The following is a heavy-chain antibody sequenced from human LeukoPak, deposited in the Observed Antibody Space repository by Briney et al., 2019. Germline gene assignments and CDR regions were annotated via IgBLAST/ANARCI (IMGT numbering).Heavy chain of an antibody. CDR3: AKSGSYYVSYFDY. Sequence: GRSLRLSCAASGFTFSSYWMRWVRQAPGKGLEWVSAISGSGGSTYYADSVKGRFTISRDNSKNTLYLQMNSLRAEDTAVYYCAKSGSYYVSYFDYWGQGTLVTVSS. CDR1: GFTFSSYW. CDR2: ISGSGGST. V-gene: IGHV3-23*01. D-gene: IGHD3-10*01. J-gene: IGHJ4*02.